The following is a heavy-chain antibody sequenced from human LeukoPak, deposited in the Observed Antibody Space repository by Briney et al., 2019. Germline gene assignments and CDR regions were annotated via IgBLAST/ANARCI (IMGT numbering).Heavy chain of an antibody. D-gene: IGHD3-22*01. V-gene: IGHV3-33*01. CDR2: IWYDGSYK. Sequence: GRSLRLSCSASGFAFSNYGVHWVRQAPGKGLEWVAVIWYDGSYKYYADSVKGRFTISRDNSKNTLYLQMSSLRAEDTAVYYCAREYFYDSSGYSDAFDIWGQGTMVTVSS. CDR3: AREYFYDSSGYSDAFDI. CDR1: GFAFSNYG. J-gene: IGHJ3*02.